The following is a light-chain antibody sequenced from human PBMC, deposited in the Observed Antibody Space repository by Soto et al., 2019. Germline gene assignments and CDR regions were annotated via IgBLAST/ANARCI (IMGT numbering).Light chain of an antibody. CDR1: SSDVGAYNF. V-gene: IGLV2-14*03. CDR2: DVS. Sequence: QSALTQPASVSGSPGQSITISCTGTSSDVGAYNFVSWYQQHPGKVPKLMIFDVSSRPSGVSDRFSGSKSGNTASLTISGLQAEDEGDYYCCSYTSRSTHVFGSGTKVTVL. CDR3: CSYTSRSTHV. J-gene: IGLJ1*01.